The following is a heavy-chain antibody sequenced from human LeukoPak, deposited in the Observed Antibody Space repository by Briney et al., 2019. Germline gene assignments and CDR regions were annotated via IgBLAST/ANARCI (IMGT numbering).Heavy chain of an antibody. V-gene: IGHV3-23*01. J-gene: IGHJ3*02. CDR1: GFNSRNYA. CDR3: ARQPAGYTYGAGAFDI. D-gene: IGHD5-18*01. Sequence: QPGGSLRLSCTTSGFNSRNYAMSWVRLAPGKGLEWVSIISASGASTYYADSVKGRSTISRDNSKNTLYLQMNSLRAEDTAVYYCARQPAGYTYGAGAFDIWGQGTMVTVSS. CDR2: ISASGAST.